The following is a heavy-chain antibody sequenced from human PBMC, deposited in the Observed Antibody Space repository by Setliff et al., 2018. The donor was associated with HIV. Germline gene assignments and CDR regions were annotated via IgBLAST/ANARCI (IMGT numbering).Heavy chain of an antibody. J-gene: IGHJ4*01. Sequence: LSLTCTVSGGSITNSNYYWGWFRQPPGKGLTWIWAIYYSENTYYNPSLNSRVTMSVDTSKNQFSLTLRSVTAADTAVYFCATLRWLRSKHSDYWGQGILVTVPS. D-gene: IGHD5-12*01. CDR3: ATLRWLRSKHSDY. CDR1: GGSITNSNYY. CDR2: IYYSENT. V-gene: IGHV4-39*01.